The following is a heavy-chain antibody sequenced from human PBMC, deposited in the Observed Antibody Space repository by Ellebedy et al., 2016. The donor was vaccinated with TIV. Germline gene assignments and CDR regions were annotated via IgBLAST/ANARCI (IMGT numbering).Heavy chain of an antibody. CDR2: IWYDGSNK. V-gene: IGHV3-33*01. CDR3: ASGKGFGELAFDY. Sequence: PGGSLRLSCAASGFTFSSYGMHWVRQAPGKGLEWVAAIWYDGSNKYYADSVKGRFTISRDNSKNTLYLQMNSLRAEDTAVYYCASGKGFGELAFDYWGQGTLVTVSS. D-gene: IGHD3-10*01. J-gene: IGHJ4*02. CDR1: GFTFSSYG.